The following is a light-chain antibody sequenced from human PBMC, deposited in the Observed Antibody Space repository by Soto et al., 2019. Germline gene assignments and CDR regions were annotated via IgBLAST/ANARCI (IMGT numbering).Light chain of an antibody. CDR2: RDR. CDR1: TSNIGSNF. J-gene: IGLJ2*01. V-gene: IGLV1-47*01. CDR3: ATWDDSLRGVL. Sequence: QSVLTQPPSASETPGQRIFISCSGSTSNIGSNFVFWYQQLPGAAPKLLIYRDRQRPSGVPDRFSGSKSGTSASLAISGLRSEDEAHYYCATWDDSLRGVLFGGGTKLTVL.